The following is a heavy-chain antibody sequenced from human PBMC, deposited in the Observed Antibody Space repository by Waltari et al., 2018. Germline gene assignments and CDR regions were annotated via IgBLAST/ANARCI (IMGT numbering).Heavy chain of an antibody. V-gene: IGHV4-39*07. CDR1: GGSISSSNYY. CDR3: ARDAQWLAGVDY. D-gene: IGHD6-19*01. CDR2: IYYSGST. J-gene: IGHJ4*02. Sequence: QLQLQESGPGLVKPSETLSLTCTVSGGSISSSNYYWGWIRQPPGKGLEWIGSIYYSGSTYYTPSLKSRVTISVDTSKNQFSLNLSSVTAADTAVYYCARDAQWLAGVDYWGQGTLVTVSS.